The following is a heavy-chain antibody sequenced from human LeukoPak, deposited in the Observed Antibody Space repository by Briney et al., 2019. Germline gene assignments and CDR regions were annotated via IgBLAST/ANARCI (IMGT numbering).Heavy chain of an antibody. D-gene: IGHD3-9*01. Sequence: ASVKVSCKASGYTFTGYYMHWVRQAPGQGLEWMGWINPNSGDANYAQKFQGRVTMTRDTSISTAYMQLTSLRSDDTAVYYCARDPYYDILTGYYILPYYFDYWGQGTLVTVSS. CDR2: INPNSGDA. CDR1: GYTFTGYY. CDR3: ARDPYYDILTGYYILPYYFDY. V-gene: IGHV1-2*02. J-gene: IGHJ4*02.